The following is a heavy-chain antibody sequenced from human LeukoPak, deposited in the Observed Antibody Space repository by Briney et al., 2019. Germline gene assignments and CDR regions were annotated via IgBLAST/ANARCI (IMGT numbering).Heavy chain of an antibody. J-gene: IGHJ3*02. CDR3: ARGAYCSYTSCYSNAFDI. D-gene: IGHD2-2*01. Sequence: SETLSLTCTVSGGSISHFYWTWIRQPPGKGLEWIGYIYHSGSTTYNPSLKSRVTISVDTSKNQFSLKLSSVTAADAAVYYCARGAYCSYTSCYSNAFDIWPQGSLVTVSS. CDR1: GGSISHFY. CDR2: IYHSGST. V-gene: IGHV4-59*01.